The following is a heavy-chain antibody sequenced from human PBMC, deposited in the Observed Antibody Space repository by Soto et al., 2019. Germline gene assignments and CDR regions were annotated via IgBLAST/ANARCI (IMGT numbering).Heavy chain of an antibody. CDR1: GGSISSYY. J-gene: IGHJ5*02. Sequence: SETLSLTCTVSGGSISSYYWSWIRQPPGKGLEWIGYIYYSGSTNYNPSLKSRVTISVDTSKNQFSLKLSSVTAADTAVYYCAREEVRGVSTYWFEPWGQGTLVTVS. V-gene: IGHV4-59*01. CDR3: AREEVRGVSTYWFEP. D-gene: IGHD3-10*01. CDR2: IYYSGST.